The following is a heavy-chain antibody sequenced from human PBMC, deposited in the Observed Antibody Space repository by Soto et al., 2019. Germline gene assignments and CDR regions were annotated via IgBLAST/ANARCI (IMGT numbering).Heavy chain of an antibody. CDR1: GGSFSGYF. CDR3: VRGPYNYNSRYFDY. Sequence: SETLSLTCTVSGGSFSGYFWTWIRQPPGKGLEWLAEINHSGITNYNPSVESRVSMSVDTSKNQFSLRLYSVTAADTAVYYCVRGPYNYNSRYFDYWGQGTLVTSPQ. D-gene: IGHD1-1*01. J-gene: IGHJ4*02. V-gene: IGHV4-34*01. CDR2: INHSGIT.